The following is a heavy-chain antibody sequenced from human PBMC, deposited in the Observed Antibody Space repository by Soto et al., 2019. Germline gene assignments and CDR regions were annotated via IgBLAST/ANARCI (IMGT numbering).Heavy chain of an antibody. V-gene: IGHV3-48*02. Sequence: PGGSLRLSCAASGSTFSSYSMNWVRQAPGKGLEWVSYISSSSSTIYYADSVKGRFTISRDNAKNSLYLQMNSLRDEDTAVYYCARDPPFLSGSHDAFDIWGQGTMVTVSS. D-gene: IGHD1-26*01. J-gene: IGHJ3*02. CDR2: ISSSSSTI. CDR3: ARDPPFLSGSHDAFDI. CDR1: GSTFSSYS.